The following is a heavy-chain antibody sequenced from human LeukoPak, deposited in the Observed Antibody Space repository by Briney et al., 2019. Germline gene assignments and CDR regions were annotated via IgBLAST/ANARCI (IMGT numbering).Heavy chain of an antibody. Sequence: SQTLSLTCTVSGGSISSGGYYWSWIRQHPGKGLEWIGYIYYSRSTYYNPSLKSRVTISVDTSKNQFSLKLSSVTAADTAVYYCARDPAYCSSTSCYAGPYFDYWGQGTLVTVSS. D-gene: IGHD2-2*01. CDR3: ARDPAYCSSTSCYAGPYFDY. CDR1: GGSISSGGYY. CDR2: IYYSRST. V-gene: IGHV4-31*03. J-gene: IGHJ4*02.